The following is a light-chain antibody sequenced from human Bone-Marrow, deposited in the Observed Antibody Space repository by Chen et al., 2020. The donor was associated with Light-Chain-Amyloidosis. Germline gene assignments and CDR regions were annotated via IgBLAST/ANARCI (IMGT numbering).Light chain of an antibody. J-gene: IGLJ2*01. V-gene: IGLV3-25*02. CDR3: QSADSSGTYQVI. CDR2: RDT. Sequence: SYELTQPPSVSVSPGQTARITCSGDDLPTKYAYWYQQKPGQAPVLVINRDTERPSGISERFSGSSSGTTATMTISGVQADEEADYHCQSADSSGTYQVICGGGTKLTVL. CDR1: DLPTKY.